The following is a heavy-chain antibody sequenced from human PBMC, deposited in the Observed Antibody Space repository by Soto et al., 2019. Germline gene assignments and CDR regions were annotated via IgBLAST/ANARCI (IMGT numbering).Heavy chain of an antibody. CDR3: ARLKIVVVVAATDGWFDP. Sequence: SETLSLTCTVSGGSISSGDYYWGWIRQPPGKGLEWIGYIYYSGSTYYNPSLKSRVTISVDTSKNQFSLKLSSVTAADTAVYYCARLKIVVVVAATDGWFDPWGQGTLVTVSS. J-gene: IGHJ5*02. V-gene: IGHV4-30-4*01. CDR2: IYYSGST. D-gene: IGHD2-15*01. CDR1: GGSISSGDYY.